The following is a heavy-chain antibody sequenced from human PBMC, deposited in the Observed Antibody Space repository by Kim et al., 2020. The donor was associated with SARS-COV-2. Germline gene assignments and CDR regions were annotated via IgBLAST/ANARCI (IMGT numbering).Heavy chain of an antibody. CDR1: GGSISSSSYS. CDR3: ASLNSHDYGDYFHYWYFDL. J-gene: IGHJ2*01. V-gene: IGHV4-39*01. Sequence: SETLSLTCTVSGGSISSSSYSWGWIRQPPGKGLEWIGSIYYSGSTYYNPSLKSRVTISVDPSKNQFSLKLSSVTAADTAVFYFASLNSHDYGDYFHYWYFDLWGRGTLVTVSS. CDR2: IYYSGST. D-gene: IGHD4-17*01.